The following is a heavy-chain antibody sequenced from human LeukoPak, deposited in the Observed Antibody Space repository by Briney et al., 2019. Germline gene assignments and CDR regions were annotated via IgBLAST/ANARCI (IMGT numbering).Heavy chain of an antibody. CDR2: IYHSGST. CDR1: GYSISSDYY. Sequence: SETLSLTCTVSGYSISSDYYWGWIRQPPGKGLEWIGSIYHSGSTYYNPSLKSRVTISVDTSKNQFSLKLSSVTAADTAVYYCARTLGPLRRGFGFDIWGQGTMVTVSS. J-gene: IGHJ3*02. CDR3: ARTLGPLRRGFGFDI. V-gene: IGHV4-38-2*02. D-gene: IGHD3-22*01.